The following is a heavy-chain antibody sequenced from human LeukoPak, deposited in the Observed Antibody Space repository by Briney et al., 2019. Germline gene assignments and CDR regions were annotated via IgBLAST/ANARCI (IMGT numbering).Heavy chain of an antibody. CDR3: ARRPTALHAFDL. Sequence: SETLSLTCSVSAGSISSGSVYWGCIRQSPGKGLEWIGSFYSSGSTHYNPSLKTRVTISADTSKNQFSLHLRYVTAADTAIYYCARRPTALHAFDLWGHGTVVTVSS. V-gene: IGHV4-39*01. CDR2: FYSSGST. CDR1: AGSISSGSVY. J-gene: IGHJ3*01.